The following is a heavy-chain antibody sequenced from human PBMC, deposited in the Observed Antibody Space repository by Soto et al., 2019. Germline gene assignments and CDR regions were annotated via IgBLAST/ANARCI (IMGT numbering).Heavy chain of an antibody. CDR2: IGTAGDT. J-gene: IGHJ4*02. Sequence: GGSLRLSCAASGFTSSSYDMHWVRQATGKGLEWVSAIGTAGDTYYPGSVKGRFTISRENAKNSLYLQMNSLRAGDTAVYYCARGGYYGSGSPPPTYWGQGTLVTVSS. V-gene: IGHV3-13*01. D-gene: IGHD3-10*01. CDR1: GFTSSSYD. CDR3: ARGGYYGSGSPPPTY.